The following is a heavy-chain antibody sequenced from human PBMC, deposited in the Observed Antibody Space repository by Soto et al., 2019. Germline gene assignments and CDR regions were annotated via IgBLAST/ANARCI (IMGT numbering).Heavy chain of an antibody. CDR3: ASYCISTSCPNWFDP. J-gene: IGHJ5*02. Sequence: SVKVSCKASGGTFSSYAISWVRQAPGQGLEWMGGIIPIFGTANYAQKFQGRVTITADESTSTAYMELSSLRSEDTAVYYCASYCISTSCPNWFDPWGQGTLVTVSS. D-gene: IGHD2-2*01. CDR2: IIPIFGTA. CDR1: GGTFSSYA. V-gene: IGHV1-69*13.